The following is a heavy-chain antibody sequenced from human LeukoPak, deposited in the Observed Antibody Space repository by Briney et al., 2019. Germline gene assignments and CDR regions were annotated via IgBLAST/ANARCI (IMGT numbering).Heavy chain of an antibody. CDR1: GFTFSSYG. CDR2: ISYDGSNK. J-gene: IGHJ5*02. D-gene: IGHD2-2*01. Sequence: GGSLRVSCAASGFTFSSYGMHWVRQAPGKGLEWVAVISYDGSNKYYADSVKGRFTISRDNSKNTLYLQMNSLRAEDTAVYYCAKDLNLYCSSTSCWGGFDPWGQGTLVTVSS. V-gene: IGHV3-30*18. CDR3: AKDLNLYCSSTSCWGGFDP.